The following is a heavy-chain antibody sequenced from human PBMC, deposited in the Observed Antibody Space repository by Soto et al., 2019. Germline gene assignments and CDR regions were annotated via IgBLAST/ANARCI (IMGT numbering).Heavy chain of an antibody. CDR2: IYYSGST. Sequence: PSETLSLTCTVSGGSISSYYWSWIRQPPGKGLEWIGYIYYSGSTNYNPSLKSRVTISVDTSKNQFSLKLSSVTAADTAVYYCAREWAGYNWSDPWGQGTLVTVSS. J-gene: IGHJ5*02. CDR3: AREWAGYNWSDP. CDR1: GGSISSYY. V-gene: IGHV4-59*01.